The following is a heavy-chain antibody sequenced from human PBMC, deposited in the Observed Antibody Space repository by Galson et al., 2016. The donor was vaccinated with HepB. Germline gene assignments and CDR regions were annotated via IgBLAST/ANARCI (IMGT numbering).Heavy chain of an antibody. Sequence: TLSLTCTVSGGSISSGGYYWSWIRQHPGQGLEWIGYIYHSGTTYYNPSLRSRITISVDTSKNQFSLNLSSVTAADTAVYYCARDFGDGFFDYWGQGTLVTVSS. CDR3: ARDFGDGFFDY. CDR1: GGSISSGGYY. J-gene: IGHJ4*02. D-gene: IGHD5-24*01. CDR2: IYHSGTT. V-gene: IGHV4-31*03.